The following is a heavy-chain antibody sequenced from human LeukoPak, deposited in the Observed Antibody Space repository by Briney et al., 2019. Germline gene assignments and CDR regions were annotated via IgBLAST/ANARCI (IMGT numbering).Heavy chain of an antibody. CDR3: AKGAGLLWFGESKFDY. V-gene: IGHV3-23*01. CDR1: GFTFSSYG. Sequence: GGSLRLSCAASGFTFSSYGMSWVRQAPGKGLEWVSAISGSGGSTYYADSVKGRFTISRDNSKNTLYLQMNSLRAEDTAVYYCAKGAGLLWFGESKFDYWGQGTLVTVSS. D-gene: IGHD3-10*01. CDR2: ISGSGGST. J-gene: IGHJ4*02.